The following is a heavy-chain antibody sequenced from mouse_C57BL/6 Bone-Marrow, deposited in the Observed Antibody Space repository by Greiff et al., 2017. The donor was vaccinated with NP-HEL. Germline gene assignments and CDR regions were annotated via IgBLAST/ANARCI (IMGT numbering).Heavy chain of an antibody. V-gene: IGHV1-59*01. CDR2: IDPSDSYT. D-gene: IGHD2-2*01. CDR1: GYTFTSYW. J-gene: IGHJ3*01. Sequence: QVQLQQPGAELVRPGTSVKLSCKASGYTFTSYWMHWVKQRPGQGLEWIGVIDPSDSYTNYNQKFKGKATLTVDTSSSTAYMQLSSLTSEDSAVYYCARVSNKVRWFAYEGQGTGVTVTA. CDR3: ARVSNKVRWFAY.